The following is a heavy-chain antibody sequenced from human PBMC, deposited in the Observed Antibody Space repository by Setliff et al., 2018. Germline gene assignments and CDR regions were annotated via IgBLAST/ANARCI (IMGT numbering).Heavy chain of an antibody. J-gene: IGHJ4*02. CDR2: IFPADSDT. D-gene: IGHD2-15*01. Sequence: PGESLKISCKGSGYRFSSYWIGWVRQMPGKGLEWIGIIFPADSDTRYSPSFQGQVTISADKSISTAYVQWRSLKASDTAMYYCARVGTAGGYYFDFWGQRALVTVSS. V-gene: IGHV5-51*01. CDR1: GYRFSSYW. CDR3: ARVGTAGGYYFDF.